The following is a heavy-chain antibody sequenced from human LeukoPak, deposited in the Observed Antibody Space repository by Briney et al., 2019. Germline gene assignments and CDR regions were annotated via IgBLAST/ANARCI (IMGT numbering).Heavy chain of an antibody. D-gene: IGHD2-21*01. Sequence: GGSLRLSCAASGFTFSSYGMHWVRQAPGKGLEWVAFIRYDGSNKYYADSVKGRFTISRDNSKNTLYLQMNSLRAEDTAVYYCARDGVEFYNWFDPWGQGTLITVSS. CDR3: ARDGVEFYNWFDP. CDR2: IRYDGSNK. CDR1: GFTFSSYG. J-gene: IGHJ5*02. V-gene: IGHV3-30*02.